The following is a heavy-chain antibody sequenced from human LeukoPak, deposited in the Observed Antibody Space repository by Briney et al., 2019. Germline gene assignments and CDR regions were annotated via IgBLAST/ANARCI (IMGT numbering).Heavy chain of an antibody. CDR1: GYTFTSYY. CDR3: ARDLRGTTVTTRLDP. V-gene: IGHV1-46*01. Sequence: GASVKVSCKASGYTFTSYYMHWVRQAPGQGLEWMGIINPSGGSTSYAQKLQGRVTMTTDTSTSTAYMELRSLRSDDTAVYYCARDLRGTTVTTRLDPWGQGTLATVSS. CDR2: INPSGGST. D-gene: IGHD4-11*01. J-gene: IGHJ5*02.